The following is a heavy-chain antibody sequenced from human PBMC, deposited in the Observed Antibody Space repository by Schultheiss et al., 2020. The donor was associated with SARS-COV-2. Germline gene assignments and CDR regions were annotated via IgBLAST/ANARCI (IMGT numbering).Heavy chain of an antibody. CDR3: ARGGDPTDWYFDL. Sequence: GSLRLSCTVSGGSISSGGYYWSWIRQHPGKGLEWIGYIYYTGITNSNPSLKSRVTISLDTSKNQFSLKLTSVTTADTAVYYCARGGDPTDWYFDLWGRGTLVTVSS. J-gene: IGHJ2*01. D-gene: IGHD3-10*01. CDR2: IYYTGIT. CDR1: GGSISSGGYY. V-gene: IGHV4-61*08.